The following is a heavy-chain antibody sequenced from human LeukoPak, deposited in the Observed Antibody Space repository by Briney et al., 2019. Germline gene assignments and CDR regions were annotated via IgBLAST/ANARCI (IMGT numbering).Heavy chain of an antibody. CDR3: ARHEYMGRVPSVGRRDDAFDI. D-gene: IGHD3-10*01. CDR2: IYPGDSDT. V-gene: IGHV5-51*01. J-gene: IGHJ3*02. Sequence: GESLKISCKSSGYSFTSYWIGWVRQMPGKGLEWMGIIYPGDSDTRYSPSFQGQVTISADKSISTAYLQWSSLKASDTAMYYCARHEYMGRVPSVGRRDDAFDIWGQGTMVTVSS. CDR1: GYSFTSYW.